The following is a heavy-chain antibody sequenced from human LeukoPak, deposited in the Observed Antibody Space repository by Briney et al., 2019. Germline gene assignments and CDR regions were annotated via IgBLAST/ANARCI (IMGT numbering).Heavy chain of an antibody. D-gene: IGHD4-17*01. Sequence: SETLSLTCTASGGSISSYYWSWIRQPPGKGLEWIGYINYSGSTNYNPSLKSRVTMSVDTSKNQFSLKLSSVTAADTAMYYCAREGRQDYVYFDHGGQGSLVTVSS. CDR3: AREGRQDYVYFDH. V-gene: IGHV4-59*01. J-gene: IGHJ4*02. CDR1: GGSISSYY. CDR2: INYSGST.